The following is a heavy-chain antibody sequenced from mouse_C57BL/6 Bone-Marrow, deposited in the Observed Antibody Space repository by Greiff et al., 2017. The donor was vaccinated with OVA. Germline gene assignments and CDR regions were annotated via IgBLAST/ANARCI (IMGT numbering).Heavy chain of an antibody. D-gene: IGHD2-4*01. CDR2: ISYDGSN. CDR1: GYSITSGYY. J-gene: IGHJ2*01. Sequence: ESGPGLVKPSQSLSLTCSVTGYSITSGYYWNWIRQFPGNKLEWMGYISYDGSNNYNPSLKNRISITRDTSKNQFFLKLNSVTTEDTATYYCARGGYDYDEGYWGQGTTLTVSS. CDR3: ARGGYDYDEGY. V-gene: IGHV3-6*01.